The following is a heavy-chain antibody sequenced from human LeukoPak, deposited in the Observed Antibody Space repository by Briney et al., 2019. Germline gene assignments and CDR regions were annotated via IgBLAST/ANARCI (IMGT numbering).Heavy chain of an antibody. CDR2: INQDGSVK. J-gene: IGHJ4*02. Sequence: GGSLRLSCSASGFTFSSYWMSWVRQAPGKGLEWVANINQDGSVKYHVDSVKGRFTISRDNAKNSLYLQMNSLRAEDTAVYFCAGGSGWVTDSWGQGTLVTVSS. CDR1: GFTFSSYW. D-gene: IGHD6-19*01. V-gene: IGHV3-7*01. CDR3: AGGSGWVTDS.